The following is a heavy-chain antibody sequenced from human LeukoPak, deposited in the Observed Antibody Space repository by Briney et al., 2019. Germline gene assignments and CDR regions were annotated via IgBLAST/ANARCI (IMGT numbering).Heavy chain of an antibody. CDR2: ITGSGGST. J-gene: IGHJ4*02. Sequence: GGSLRLSCAASGFTFSSYGMNWVRQAPGKGLEWVSGITGSGGSTYYADSVKGRFTISRDNSKNTLYLQMNSLRVEDTAVYYCARYMVRGVIAFDYWGQGTLVTVSS. CDR1: GFTFSSYG. CDR3: ARYMVRGVIAFDY. D-gene: IGHD3-10*01. V-gene: IGHV3-23*01.